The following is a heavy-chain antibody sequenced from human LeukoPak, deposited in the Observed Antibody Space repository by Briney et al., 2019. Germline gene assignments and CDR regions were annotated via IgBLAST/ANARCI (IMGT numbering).Heavy chain of an antibody. CDR2: FDPEDGET. CDR3: ATQFLMAGLDRFDP. J-gene: IGHJ5*02. D-gene: IGHD2-8*01. Sequence: ASVKVSCKVSGYTLTELSMHWVRQAPGKGLEWMGGFDPEDGETIYAQKFQGRVTMTEDTSTDTAYMELSSLRSEDTAVYYCATQFLMAGLDRFDPWGQGTLVTVSS. V-gene: IGHV1-24*01. CDR1: GYTLTELS.